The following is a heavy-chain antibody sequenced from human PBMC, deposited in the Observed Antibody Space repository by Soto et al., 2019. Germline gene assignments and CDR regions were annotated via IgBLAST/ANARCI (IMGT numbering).Heavy chain of an antibody. CDR2: IYKSATT. J-gene: IGHJ5*01. CDR3: ARGRYCLTGRCFPNWFDS. Sequence: SETLSLTCSVSGDSISNLDYFWAWIRQPPGQALEYIGYIYKSATTHYNPSFESRVAISVDTSKSQFSLNVTSVTAADTAVYFCARGRYCLTGRCFPNWFDSWGQGALVTVSS. D-gene: IGHD7-27*01. V-gene: IGHV4-30-4*01. CDR1: GDSISNLDYF.